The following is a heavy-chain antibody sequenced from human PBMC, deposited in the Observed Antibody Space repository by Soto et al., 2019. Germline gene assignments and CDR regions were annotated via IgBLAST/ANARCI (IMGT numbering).Heavy chain of an antibody. D-gene: IGHD6-19*01. Sequence: AGSLRLSCAASGFTFSGSAMHWSRQASGKGLEWVGRIRSKANSYTTAYAASVKDRFSISRDDSKNTAYLQMNSLKTEDTAVYFCTTERMAVAGYSPKHWGQGTLVPVSS. CDR1: GFTFSGSA. J-gene: IGHJ4*02. CDR2: IRSKANSYTT. CDR3: TTERMAVAGYSPKH. V-gene: IGHV3-73*01.